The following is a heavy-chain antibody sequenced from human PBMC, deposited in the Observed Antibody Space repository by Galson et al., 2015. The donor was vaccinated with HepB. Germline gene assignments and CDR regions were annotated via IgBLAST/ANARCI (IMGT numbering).Heavy chain of an antibody. CDR1: GGTFSSYA. J-gene: IGHJ3*02. V-gene: IGHV1-69*13. CDR3: ARGSEDIVAEDAFEI. CDR2: IIPIFGTA. D-gene: IGHD2-15*01. Sequence: SVKVSCKASGGTFSSYAISWVRQAPGQGLEWMGGIIPIFGTANYAQKFQGRVTITADGSTSTAYMELSSLRSEDTAVYYCARGSEDIVAEDAFEIWGQGTMVTVSP.